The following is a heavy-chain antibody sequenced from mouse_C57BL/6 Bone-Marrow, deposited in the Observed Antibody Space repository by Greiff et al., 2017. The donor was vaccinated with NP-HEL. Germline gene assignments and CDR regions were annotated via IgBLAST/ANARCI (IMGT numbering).Heavy chain of an antibody. D-gene: IGHD2-4*01. CDR3: ARYRDYDVLYAMDY. CDR1: GFTFTDYY. V-gene: IGHV7-3*01. J-gene: IGHJ4*01. CDR2: IRNKANGYTT. Sequence: EVMLVESGGGLVQPGGSLSLSCAASGFTFTDYYMSWVRQPPGKALEWLGFIRNKANGYTTEYSASVKGRFTISRDNSQSILYLQMNALRAEDSATYYCARYRDYDVLYAMDYWGQGTSVTVSS.